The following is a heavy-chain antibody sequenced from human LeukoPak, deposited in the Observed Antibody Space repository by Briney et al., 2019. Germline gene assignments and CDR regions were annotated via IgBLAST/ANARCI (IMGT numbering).Heavy chain of an antibody. CDR3: AKFLMGGSGYYYFYMDV. V-gene: IGHV3-23*01. Sequence: GGSLRLSCAASGISFRSYAMSWVRQAPGKGLEWVSGISGSGGSTYYTDSVKGRFTISRDNPKNTLYLQMNSLRAEDTAVYYCAKFLMGGSGYYYFYMDVWGKGTTVTVSS. J-gene: IGHJ6*03. D-gene: IGHD2/OR15-2a*01. CDR1: GISFRSYA. CDR2: ISGSGGST.